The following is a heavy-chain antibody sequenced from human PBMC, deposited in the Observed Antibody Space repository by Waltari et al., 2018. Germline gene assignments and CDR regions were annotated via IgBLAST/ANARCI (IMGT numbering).Heavy chain of an antibody. CDR1: GFTFSDYG. V-gene: IGHV3-30*18. CDR3: AKDYCAGGSCYIDD. CDR2: ILYDGSKT. J-gene: IGHJ4*02. Sequence: QVQLVESGGGVGQPGRSLRLSCAVSGFTFSDYGMHWVRQAPGKGLEWVASILYDGSKTFYTDSVKGRFTISRDNSKNTLYLQMNSLRAEDTAVYFCAKDYCAGGSCYIDDWGQGTPVSVSS. D-gene: IGHD2-15*01.